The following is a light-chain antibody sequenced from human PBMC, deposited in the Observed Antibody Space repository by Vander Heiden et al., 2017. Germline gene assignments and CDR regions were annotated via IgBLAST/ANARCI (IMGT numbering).Light chain of an antibody. Sequence: EIVMTQSPATLSVSPGERATLSCRASQSVSSNLAWYQQKPGQAPRLLIYGATTRATVIPARFSGSWSGTEFTLTISSLQSEDFAVYYCQQYNNWLTFGQGTKLEIK. J-gene: IGKJ2*01. CDR2: GAT. CDR3: QQYNNWLT. CDR1: QSVSSN. V-gene: IGKV3-15*01.